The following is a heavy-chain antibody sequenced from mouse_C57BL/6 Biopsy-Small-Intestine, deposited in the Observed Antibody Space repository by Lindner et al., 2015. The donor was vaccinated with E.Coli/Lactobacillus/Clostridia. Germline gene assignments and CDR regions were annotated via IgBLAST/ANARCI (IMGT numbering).Heavy chain of an antibody. J-gene: IGHJ3*01. Sequence: VQLQESGAELVRPGASVKLSCTASGLNIKDDYMHWVKQRPEQGLEWIGRIDPANGNTKYAPKFQDKATMTADTSSNTAHLQLSSLTSEDTAVYYCARQIYYGNFGFAYWGQGALVTVSA. CDR3: ARQIYYGNFGFAY. CDR1: GLNIKDDY. CDR2: IDPANGNT. V-gene: IGHV14-3*01. D-gene: IGHD2-1*01.